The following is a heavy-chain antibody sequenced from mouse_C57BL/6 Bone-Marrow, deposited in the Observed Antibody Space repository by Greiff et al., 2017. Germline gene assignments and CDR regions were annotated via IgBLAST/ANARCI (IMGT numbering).Heavy chain of an antibody. J-gene: IGHJ2*01. D-gene: IGHD1-1*01. V-gene: IGHV5-4*03. CDR2: ISDGGSYT. Sequence: EVKLVESGGGLVKPGGSLKLSCAASGFTFSSYAMSWVRQTPEKRLEWVATISDGGSYTYYPDNVKGRFTISRDNAKNNLYLQMSHLKSEDTALYYCARALSTTGSYFDYWGQGTTLTVSS. CDR1: GFTFSSYA. CDR3: ARALSTTGSYFDY.